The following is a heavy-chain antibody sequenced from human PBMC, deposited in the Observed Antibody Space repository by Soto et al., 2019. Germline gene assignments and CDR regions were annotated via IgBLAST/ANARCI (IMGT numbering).Heavy chain of an antibody. Sequence: ASVKVSCKASGYTFSNYGVNWVRQAPGQGLEWLGYIMAYNNNPHYAQKFVGRVTMTADTSTSTAFLEPRSLTSDDTAVYYCARGGMGKSYWTLDSWGQGTQVTVSS. CDR2: IMAYNNNP. CDR1: GYTFSNYG. V-gene: IGHV1-18*01. CDR3: ARGGMGKSYWTLDS. J-gene: IGHJ4*02. D-gene: IGHD1-26*01.